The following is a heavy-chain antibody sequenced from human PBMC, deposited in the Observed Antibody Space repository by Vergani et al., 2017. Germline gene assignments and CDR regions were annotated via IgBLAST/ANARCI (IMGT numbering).Heavy chain of an antibody. CDR1: GVSIGSNSYY. CDR3: TRHGRSGWAGYFQH. V-gene: IGHV4-39*01. D-gene: IGHD6-19*01. CDR2: IYYTGTT. J-gene: IGHJ1*01. Sequence: QLQLQESGPGLVKPSETLSLTCTVSGVSIGSNSYYWGWIRQPPGKGLEWIGTIYYTGTTYYYEAHKSRLTISVDTSKNQFSLNLTSVTAADTAVYYCTRHGRSGWAGYFQHWGQGTLVTASS.